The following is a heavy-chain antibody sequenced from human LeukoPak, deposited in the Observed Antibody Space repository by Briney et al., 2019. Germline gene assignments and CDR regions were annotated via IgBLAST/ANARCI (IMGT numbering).Heavy chain of an antibody. CDR1: GGSISSSSYY. D-gene: IGHD3-16*02. CDR3: ARQRRGLLSPFDY. V-gene: IGHV4-39*01. J-gene: IGHJ4*02. Sequence: PSETLSLTCTVSGGSISSSSYYWGWIRQPPGKGLEWIGSIYYSGSTYYNPSLKSRVTISVDTSKNQFSLKLSSVTAADTAVYYCARQRRGLLSPFDYWGQGTLVTVSS. CDR2: IYYSGST.